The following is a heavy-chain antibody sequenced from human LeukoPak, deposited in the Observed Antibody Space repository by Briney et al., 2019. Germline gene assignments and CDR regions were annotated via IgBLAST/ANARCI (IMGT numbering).Heavy chain of an antibody. CDR2: IIPIFGTA. Sequence: ASVKVSCKASGGTFSSYAISWVRQAPGQGLEWMGGIIPIFGTANYAQKFQGRVTITADKSTSTAYMELSSLRSEDTAVYYCARDGVDGEPDDAFDIWGQGTMVTVSS. J-gene: IGHJ3*02. D-gene: IGHD5-24*01. V-gene: IGHV1-69*06. CDR3: ARDGVDGEPDDAFDI. CDR1: GGTFSSYA.